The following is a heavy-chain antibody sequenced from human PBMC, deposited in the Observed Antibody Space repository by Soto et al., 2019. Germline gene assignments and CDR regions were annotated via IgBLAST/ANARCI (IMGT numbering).Heavy chain of an antibody. CDR3: GGGGASGYFDY. J-gene: IGHJ4*02. V-gene: IGHV4-34*01. CDR2: INHRGST. CDR1: GGSFSGYY. Sequence: QVQLRQWGAGLLKPSETLSLTCAVYGGSFSGYYWNWIRQPPGKGLEWIGEINHRGSTNYNPSLKSRVTISVDTPKNQSSLKLSSVTAADTAVYYCGGGGASGYFDYWDQGDLVTVSS. D-gene: IGHD2-15*01.